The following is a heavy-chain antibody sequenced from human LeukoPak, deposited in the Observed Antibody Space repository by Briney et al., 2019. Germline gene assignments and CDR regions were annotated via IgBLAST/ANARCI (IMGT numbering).Heavy chain of an antibody. CDR2: IYHSGST. Sequence: SETLSLTCTVSGYSISSGYYWGWIRQPPGKGLEWIGSIYHSGSTYYNPSLKSRVTIAVDTSKNQFSLKLSSVTAADTAVYYCARRVGVALDYWGQGTLVTVSS. CDR3: ARRVGVALDY. CDR1: GYSISSGYY. V-gene: IGHV4-38-2*02. J-gene: IGHJ4*02. D-gene: IGHD2-21*01.